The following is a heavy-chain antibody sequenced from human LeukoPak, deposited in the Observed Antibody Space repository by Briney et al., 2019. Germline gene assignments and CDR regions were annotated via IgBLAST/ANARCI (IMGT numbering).Heavy chain of an antibody. D-gene: IGHD1-26*01. V-gene: IGHV3-23*01. J-gene: IGHJ6*02. CDR3: ASGSGTYYSSYYSYGMDV. CDR2: ISGNGGNT. CDR1: AFTFSNYA. Sequence: GGSLRLSCAASAFTFSNYAMSWVRQAPGKGLEWASGISGNGGNTYYADSVKGRFTISRDNSKNTLYLQMNSLRAEDTGVYYCASGSGTYYSSYYSYGMDVWGQGTTVTVSS.